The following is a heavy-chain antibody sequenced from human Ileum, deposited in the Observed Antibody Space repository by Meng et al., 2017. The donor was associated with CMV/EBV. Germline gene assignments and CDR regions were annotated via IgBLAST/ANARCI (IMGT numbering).Heavy chain of an antibody. V-gene: IGHV2-26*01. D-gene: IGHD5-12*01. Sequence: SGPTLVKPTATLTLTCTVSGFSLSNGRMGVSWIRQPPGKALEWLAHIFSNDEKSYNTSLKTRLTISKDTSKSQVVLTMTNMDPVDTATYYCARVSRGGYGVDYWGQGTLVTVSS. CDR2: IFSNDEK. CDR1: GFSLSNGRMG. J-gene: IGHJ4*02. CDR3: ARVSRGGYGVDY.